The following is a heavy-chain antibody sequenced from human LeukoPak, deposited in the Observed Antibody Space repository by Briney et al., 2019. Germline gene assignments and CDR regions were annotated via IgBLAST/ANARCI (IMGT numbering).Heavy chain of an antibody. V-gene: IGHV1-2*02. J-gene: IGHJ4*02. CDR2: INGNTGGT. Sequence: ASVKVSCTASGYIFTAYYIHWVRQAPGQGPEWMGWINGNTGGTNYARKFRGSVTMTRDTSITTAYMEVSGLRSDDTVVYFCTRGEIDGPDFDQWGQGTLVTVSS. D-gene: IGHD5-24*01. CDR3: TRGEIDGPDFDQ. CDR1: GYIFTAYY.